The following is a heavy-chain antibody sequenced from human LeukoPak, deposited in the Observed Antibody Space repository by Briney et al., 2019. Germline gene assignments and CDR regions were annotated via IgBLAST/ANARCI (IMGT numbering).Heavy chain of an antibody. CDR2: ISGSGGST. J-gene: IGHJ4*02. Sequence: GGSLRLSCAASGFTFISYAMSWVRQAPGKGLEWVSAISGSGGSTYYADSVKGRFTISRDNSKNTLYLQMNSLRAEDTAVYYCAKDRQTGRYSSGWYVWGYWGQGTLVTVSS. CDR3: AKDRQTGRYSSGWYVWGY. D-gene: IGHD6-19*01. CDR1: GFTFISYA. V-gene: IGHV3-23*01.